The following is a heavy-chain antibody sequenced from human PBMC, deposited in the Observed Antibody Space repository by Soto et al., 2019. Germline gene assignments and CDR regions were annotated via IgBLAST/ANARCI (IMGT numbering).Heavy chain of an antibody. V-gene: IGHV2-5*02. Sequence: QITLKESGPTLVKPTQTLTLTCTFSGFSLSTSGVGVGWIRQPPGKALEWLALIYWDDDKRYSPSLKSRLTITNDTSKHQFDLTMTNMDPVDTATYYCAHRGLAVKVLPLWDYWGQGTLVTVSS. J-gene: IGHJ4*02. CDR1: GFSLSTSGVG. CDR3: AHRGLAVKVLPLWDY. D-gene: IGHD4-17*01. CDR2: IYWDDDK.